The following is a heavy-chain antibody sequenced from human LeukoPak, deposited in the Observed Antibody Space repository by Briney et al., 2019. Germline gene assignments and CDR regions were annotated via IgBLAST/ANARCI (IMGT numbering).Heavy chain of an antibody. CDR1: AFTFSSYG. D-gene: IGHD2-15*01. CDR3: ARDQSSGGRWLDY. Sequence: PGGSLRLSCAASAFTFSSYGMHWVRQAPAKGLEWVAFIRYDGGNKDYADSVKGRFTISRDNSKNTVCLEMNSLGAEDTAVYYCARDQSSGGRWLDYWGRGTLVTVSS. V-gene: IGHV3-30*02. J-gene: IGHJ4*02. CDR2: IRYDGGNK.